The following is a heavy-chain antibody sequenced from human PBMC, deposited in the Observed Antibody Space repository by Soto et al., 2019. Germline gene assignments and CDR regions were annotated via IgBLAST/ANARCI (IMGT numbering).Heavy chain of an antibody. J-gene: IGHJ6*02. V-gene: IGHV4-34*01. Sequence: SETLSLTCAVYGGSFSGYYWSWIRQPPGKGLEWIGEINHSGSTNYNPSLKSRVTISVDTSKNQFSLKLSSVTAADTAVYYCARGRNWNYGSYYYYGMDVWGQGTTVTVSS. D-gene: IGHD1-7*01. CDR2: INHSGST. CDR1: GGSFSGYY. CDR3: ARGRNWNYGSYYYYGMDV.